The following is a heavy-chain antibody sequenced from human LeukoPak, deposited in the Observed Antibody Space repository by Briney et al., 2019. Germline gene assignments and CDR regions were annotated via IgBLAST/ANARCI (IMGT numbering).Heavy chain of an antibody. CDR3: ARVVEARYYDSSGLFDY. CDR1: GYTFTSYG. D-gene: IGHD3-22*01. Sequence: ASVEVSCKASGYTFTSYGISWVRQAPGQGLEWMGWISAYNGNTNYAQKLQGRVTMTTDTSTSTAYMEMRSLRSDDTAVYYCARVVEARYYDSSGLFDYWGQGALVTASS. CDR2: ISAYNGNT. V-gene: IGHV1-18*01. J-gene: IGHJ4*02.